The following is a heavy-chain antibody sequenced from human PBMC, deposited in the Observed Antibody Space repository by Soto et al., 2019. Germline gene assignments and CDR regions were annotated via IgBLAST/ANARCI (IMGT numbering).Heavy chain of an antibody. J-gene: IGHJ6*02. CDR3: ASVSRYGGNEYYYYYGMDV. CDR1: GGTFSSYA. CDR2: IIPIFGTA. D-gene: IGHD4-17*01. Sequence: ASVKVSCKASGGTFSSYAISWVRQAPGQGLEWMGGIIPIFGTANYAQKFQGRVTITADESTSTAYMELSSLRSEDTAVYYCASVSRYGGNEYYYYYGMDVWGQGTTVTVSS. V-gene: IGHV1-69*13.